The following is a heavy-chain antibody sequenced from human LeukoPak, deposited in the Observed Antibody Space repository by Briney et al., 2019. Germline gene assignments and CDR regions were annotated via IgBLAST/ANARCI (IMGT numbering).Heavy chain of an antibody. CDR2: ISWNSDNI. J-gene: IGHJ3*02. Sequence: GGSLRLSCAASGFTFDDYAIRWVRQAPGKGLEWVSGISWNSDNIGYADSVKGRFTISRDNAKNSLYLQMNSLRAEDTALYYCARRHDAFDIWGQGTMVTVSS. CDR1: GFTFDDYA. CDR3: ARRHDAFDI. V-gene: IGHV3-9*01.